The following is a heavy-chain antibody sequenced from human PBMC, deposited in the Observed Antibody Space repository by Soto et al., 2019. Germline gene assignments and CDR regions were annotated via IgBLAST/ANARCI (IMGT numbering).Heavy chain of an antibody. Sequence: PGGSLRLSCAASGFTFSTYDMNWVRQAPGKGLEWVSYISSSGSTIYYADSMQGRFTISRDNARNSLDLQMNSLRAEDTAVYYCARDSGGSTRPDDYGMEVRGQGTT. J-gene: IGHJ6*01. V-gene: IGHV3-48*03. CDR2: ISSSGSTI. D-gene: IGHD2-15*01. CDR1: GFTFSTYD. CDR3: ARDSGGSTRPDDYGMEV.